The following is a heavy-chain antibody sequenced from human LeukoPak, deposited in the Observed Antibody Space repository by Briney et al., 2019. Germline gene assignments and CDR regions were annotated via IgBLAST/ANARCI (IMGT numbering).Heavy chain of an antibody. Sequence: PGGSLRLSCAASGFTFSDHYMSWVRQAPGRGLEWLSSISSSGTTVYYADPVKGRFTISRDNTKNSMFLQMNSLRVEDTAVYYCARDLSAVAGKDRTDYWGQGTLVTVSS. CDR1: GFTFSDHY. D-gene: IGHD6-19*01. V-gene: IGHV3-11*04. CDR2: ISSSGTTV. CDR3: ARDLSAVAGKDRTDY. J-gene: IGHJ4*02.